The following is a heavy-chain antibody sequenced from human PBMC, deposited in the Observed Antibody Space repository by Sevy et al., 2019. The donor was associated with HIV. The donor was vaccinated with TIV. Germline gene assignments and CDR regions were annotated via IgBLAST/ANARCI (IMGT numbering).Heavy chain of an antibody. CDR2: IYSSGTT. CDR3: ARDYSRRPGWFDP. J-gene: IGHJ5*02. CDR1: GFAVSNNY. Sequence: GGSLRLSCAGSGFAVSNNYMSWVRQAPGKGLEWVSIIYSSGTTYYADSGKGRFTISRDKSKNTVYLQMSSLRADDTAFYHCARDYSRRPGWFDPWGQGTLVTVSS. V-gene: IGHV3-53*01. D-gene: IGHD6-13*01.